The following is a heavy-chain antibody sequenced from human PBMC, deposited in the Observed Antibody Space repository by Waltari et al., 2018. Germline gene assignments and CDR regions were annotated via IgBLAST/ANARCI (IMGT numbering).Heavy chain of an antibody. Sequence: QLQLQESGPGLVKPSETLSLTCTVSGGSISSSSYYWGWIRQPPGKGLEWIGSIYYSGSTYYNPSLKSRVTISVDTSKNQFSLKLSSVTAADTAVYYCARDRGYYGSGVFDPWGQGTLVTVSS. CDR1: GGSISSSSYY. D-gene: IGHD3-10*01. CDR3: ARDRGYYGSGVFDP. CDR2: IYYSGST. J-gene: IGHJ5*02. V-gene: IGHV4-39*07.